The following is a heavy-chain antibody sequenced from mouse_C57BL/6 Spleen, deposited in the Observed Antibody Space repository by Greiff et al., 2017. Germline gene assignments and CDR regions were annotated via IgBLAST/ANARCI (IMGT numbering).Heavy chain of an antibody. CDR1: GYAFTNYL. V-gene: IGHV1-54*01. D-gene: IGHD4-1*01. CDR2: INPGSGGT. J-gene: IGHJ2*01. Sequence: VQLQQSGAELVRPGTSVKVSCKASGYAFTNYLIEWVKQRPGQGLEWIGVINPGSGGTNYNEKFKGKATLTADKSSSTAYMQLSSLTSEDSAVYFCARPSGTGDYWGQGTTLTVSS. CDR3: ARPSGTGDY.